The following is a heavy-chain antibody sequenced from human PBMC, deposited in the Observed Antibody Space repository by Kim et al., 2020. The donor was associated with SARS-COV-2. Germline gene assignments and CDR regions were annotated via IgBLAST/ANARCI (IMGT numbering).Heavy chain of an antibody. J-gene: IGHJ4*02. CDR2: IKSKTDGEAT. CDR3: TTLISAAGRGY. CDR1: GFPFSNVW. D-gene: IGHD6-13*01. Sequence: GGSLRHSCAASGFPFSNVWMSWVRQAPGRGLEWVGRIKSKTDGEATDYAAPVKGRFTMSRDDSKNTLHLQMNSLETEDIGVYYCTTLISAAGRGYWGQGTLVTVSS. V-gene: IGHV3-15*01.